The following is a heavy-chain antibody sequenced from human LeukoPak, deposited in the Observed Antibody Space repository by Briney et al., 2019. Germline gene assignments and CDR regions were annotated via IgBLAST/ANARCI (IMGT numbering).Heavy chain of an antibody. CDR1: GGSISSGGYS. Sequence: PSETLYLTCAVSGGSISSGGYSWSWIRQPPGKGLEWIGYIYYSGSTYYNPSLKSRVTISVDTSKNQFSLKLSSVTAADTAVYYCARGTMTEGFDPWGQGTLVTVSS. D-gene: IGHD3-22*01. CDR2: IYYSGST. J-gene: IGHJ5*02. V-gene: IGHV4-30-4*07. CDR3: ARGTMTEGFDP.